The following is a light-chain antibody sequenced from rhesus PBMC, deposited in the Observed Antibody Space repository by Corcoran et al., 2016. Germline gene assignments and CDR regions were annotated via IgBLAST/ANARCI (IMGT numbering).Light chain of an antibody. CDR3: QETSNLWT. CDR2: GVS. V-gene: IGKV3-31*02. J-gene: IGKJ1*01. Sequence: EIVMTQSPATLSLSPGETATISCRTSQSVSSKLAWYQQTPGQAPRPLIYGVSSRATGIPERVSGSGSGTDFTLTISSLEPEDFAVYYCQETSNLWTFGQGTKVEIK. CDR1: QSVSSK.